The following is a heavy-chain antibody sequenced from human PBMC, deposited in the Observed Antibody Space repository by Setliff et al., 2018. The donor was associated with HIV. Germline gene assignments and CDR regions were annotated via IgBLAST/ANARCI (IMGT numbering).Heavy chain of an antibody. V-gene: IGHV4-4*09. J-gene: IGHJ4*02. Sequence: SETLSLTCTVSGGSISSYCWNWIRQSPGRGLEWIGFIFSSGSTKYNPSLQSRVTMSIDTSKNQFSLKLSSVTAADTAVYYCARGGLGVVGAIDYWSQGTLVTVSS. CDR2: IFSSGST. CDR1: GGSISSYC. CDR3: ARGGLGVVGAIDY. D-gene: IGHD2-15*01.